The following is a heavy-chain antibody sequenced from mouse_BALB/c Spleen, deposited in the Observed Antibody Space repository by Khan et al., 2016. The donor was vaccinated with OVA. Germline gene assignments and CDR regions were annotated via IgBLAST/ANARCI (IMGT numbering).Heavy chain of an antibody. D-gene: IGHD1-1*01. J-gene: IGHJ3*01. V-gene: IGHV5-6*01. CDR1: GFTFSTYG. CDR2: VSTGGSYT. Sequence: EVQRVESGGDLVKPGGSLKLSCAASGFTFSTYGMSWVRQAPDKRLEWVATVSTGGSYTYYPDSVKGRFTISSENAKTTLYVHSSGLRSEYTAMFYCTRLAYYYDSEGFAYWGQGTLVTVSA. CDR3: TRLAYYYDSEGFAY.